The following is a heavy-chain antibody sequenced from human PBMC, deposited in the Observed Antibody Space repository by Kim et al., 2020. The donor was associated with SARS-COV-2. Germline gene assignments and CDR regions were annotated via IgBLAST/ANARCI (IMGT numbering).Heavy chain of an antibody. V-gene: IGHV1-18*01. CDR3: AREGGAYYDFWSGYLSYYYMDV. J-gene: IGHJ6*03. CDR1: GYTFTSYG. D-gene: IGHD3-3*01. Sequence: ASVKVSCKASGYTFTSYGISWVRQAPGQGLEWMGWISAYNGNTNYAQKLQGRVTMTTDTSTSTAYMELRSLRSDDTAVYYCAREGGAYYDFWSGYLSYYYMDVWGKGTTVTVSS. CDR2: ISAYNGNT.